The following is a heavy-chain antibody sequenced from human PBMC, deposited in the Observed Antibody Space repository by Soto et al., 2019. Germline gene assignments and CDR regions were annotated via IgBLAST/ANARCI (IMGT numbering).Heavy chain of an antibody. CDR3: LRDRNYYSYFSMDV. J-gene: IGHJ6*02. Sequence: PSETLSLTCGVYGGSLSGYYWSWIRQPPGKGLEWIGEINHSGRTTYDPSLKSRVTISVDTSRNQFSLKLSSVTAADTALYYCLRDRNYYSYFSMDVWGQGTTVTVSS. V-gene: IGHV4-34*01. CDR1: GGSLSGYY. CDR2: INHSGRT.